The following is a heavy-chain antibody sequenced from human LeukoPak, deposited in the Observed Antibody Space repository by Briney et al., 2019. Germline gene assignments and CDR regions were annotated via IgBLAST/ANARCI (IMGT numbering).Heavy chain of an antibody. CDR2: ISWDGGSS. V-gene: IGHV3-43*01. D-gene: IGHD3-22*01. J-gene: IGHJ4*02. CDR3: ARDSDYYDSSGYYFDY. CDR1: GFTFDDYT. Sequence: GGSLRLSCAASGFTFDDYTIHWVRHAPGEGLEWVSLISWDGGSSYYADSVKGRFTISRDNAKNPLYLQMNSPRAEDTAVYYCARDSDYYDSSGYYFDYWGQGTLVTVSS.